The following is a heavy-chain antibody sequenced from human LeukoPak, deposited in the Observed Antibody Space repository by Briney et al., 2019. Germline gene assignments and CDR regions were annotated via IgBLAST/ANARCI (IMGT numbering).Heavy chain of an antibody. CDR2: MNPKSGNT. V-gene: IGHV1-8*01. D-gene: IGHD2-15*01. CDR3: ARGPPIYCSGGSCYSGYYYYGMDV. CDR1: GYTFTSYD. J-gene: IGHJ6*02. Sequence: ASVKVSCKASGYTFTSYDINWVRQATGQGLEWMGWMNPKSGNTGYAQKFQGRVTMTRNTSISTAYMELSSLRSEDTAVYYCARGPPIYCSGGSCYSGYYYYGMDVWGQGTTVTVSS.